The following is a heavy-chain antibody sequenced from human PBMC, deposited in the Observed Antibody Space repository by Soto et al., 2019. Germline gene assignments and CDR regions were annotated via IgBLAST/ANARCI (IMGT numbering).Heavy chain of an antibody. CDR2: IRGSGSGT. D-gene: IGHD3-22*01. J-gene: IGHJ4*02. CDR1: GFTFSSYA. V-gene: IGHV3-23*01. Sequence: EVQLLESGGGLVQPGGSLRLSCVASGFTFSSYAMSWVRQAPGKGREWVSAIRGSGSGTYYADSVKGRFTISRDNPKNALYLQMDSLRAEDTAVYYCAKGLVRFESSGYPAFYWGQGTLVTVSS. CDR3: AKGLVRFESSGYPAFY.